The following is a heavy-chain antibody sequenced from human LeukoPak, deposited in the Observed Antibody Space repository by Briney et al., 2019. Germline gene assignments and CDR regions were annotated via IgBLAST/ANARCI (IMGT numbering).Heavy chain of an antibody. J-gene: IGHJ4*02. Sequence: QPGGSLRLSCAASGFSFSTYDMHWVRQVTGKGLEWVSAIGTAGDTHYVDSVKGRFTISRENAKNSLYLQMNSLRAGDTAVYYCARRGHSSSWAYFDYWGQGILVTVSS. CDR2: IGTAGDT. CDR1: GFSFSTYD. V-gene: IGHV3-13*01. D-gene: IGHD6-13*01. CDR3: ARRGHSSSWAYFDY.